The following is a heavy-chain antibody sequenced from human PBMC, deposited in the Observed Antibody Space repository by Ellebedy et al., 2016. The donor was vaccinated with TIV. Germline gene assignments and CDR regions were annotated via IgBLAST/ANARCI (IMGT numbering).Heavy chain of an antibody. D-gene: IGHD4-17*01. V-gene: IGHV3-48*04. CDR1: GFTFSAYS. J-gene: IGHJ2*01. CDR3: ARDASVYGDSVYWYFDL. Sequence: GESLKISCAVSGFTFSAYSMNWVRQAPGKGLEWVSYISTGSSTIYYADPVKGRFTISRDNAKNSLYLQMNSLRAEDTAVYYWARDASVYGDSVYWYFDLWGRGTLVGVSS. CDR2: ISTGSSTI.